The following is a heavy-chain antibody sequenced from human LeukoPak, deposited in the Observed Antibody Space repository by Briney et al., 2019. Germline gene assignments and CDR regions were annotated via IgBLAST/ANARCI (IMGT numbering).Heavy chain of an antibody. Sequence: GGSLRLSCAASGFTFSSYAMSWVRQAPGKGLEWVSAISGSGGSTYYADSVKGRFTISRGNSKNTLYLQMNSLRAEDTAVYYCATRSTTGTSYYYYYYGMDVWGQGTTVTVSS. V-gene: IGHV3-23*01. CDR1: GFTFSSYA. D-gene: IGHD1-1*01. J-gene: IGHJ6*02. CDR3: ATRSTTGTSYYYYYYGMDV. CDR2: ISGSGGST.